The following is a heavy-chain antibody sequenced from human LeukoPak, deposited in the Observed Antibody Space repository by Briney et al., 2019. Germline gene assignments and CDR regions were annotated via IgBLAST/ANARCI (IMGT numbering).Heavy chain of an antibody. J-gene: IGHJ4*02. V-gene: IGHV4-34*01. D-gene: IGHD2-2*01. CDR1: GGSFSDYY. CDR3: ARGHCSSTSCYLGGRSYFDY. Sequence: SETLSLTCAVYGGSFSDYYWSWIRQPPGKGLEWIGEINHSGSTNYNPSLKSRVTISVDTSKNQFSLKLSSVTAADTAVYYCARGHCSSTSCYLGGRSYFDYWGQGTPVTVSS. CDR2: INHSGST.